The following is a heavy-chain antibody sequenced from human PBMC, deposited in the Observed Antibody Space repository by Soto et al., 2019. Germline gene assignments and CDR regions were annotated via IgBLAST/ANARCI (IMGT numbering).Heavy chain of an antibody. V-gene: IGHV3-23*01. CDR1: GFTFRNYD. Sequence: EVQLLESGGGLVQPGGSLRLSCVASGFTFRNYDMRWVRQAPGKGLEWVSGISGTGGATYYADSVKGRFTISRDNSKNTLYLQMNSLRVNDTAVYYCAKNRQFRSYYESAGHYNNWGQGTLVTVSS. J-gene: IGHJ4*02. D-gene: IGHD3-10*01. CDR3: AKNRQFRSYYESAGHYNN. CDR2: ISGTGGAT.